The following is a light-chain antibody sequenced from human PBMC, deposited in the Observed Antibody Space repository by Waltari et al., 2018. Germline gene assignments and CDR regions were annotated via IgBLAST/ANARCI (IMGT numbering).Light chain of an antibody. J-gene: IGLJ3*02. Sequence: QSVFTQAPSVSAAPGQTVTISCSGSTPNIGNNYVSWYQQFPGTAPRLLIYEDNRRPSGIPDRFSGSKSGASATLGITGLQTGDEANYYCGTWDSSLSIGVLGGGTRVTVL. CDR3: GTWDSSLSIGV. V-gene: IGLV1-51*01. CDR1: TPNIGNNY. CDR2: EDN.